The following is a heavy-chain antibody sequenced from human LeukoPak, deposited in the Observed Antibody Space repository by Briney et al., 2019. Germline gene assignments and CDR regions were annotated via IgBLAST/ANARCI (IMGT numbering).Heavy chain of an antibody. CDR1: GGSFSGYY. Sequence: SETLSLTCAVYGGSFSGYYWSWIRQPPGKGLEWIGEINHSGSTNYNPSLKSRVTISVDTSKNQFSLKLSSVTAADTAVYYCARVRPWNYYGSGSYYNPSYFDYWGQGTLVTVSS. V-gene: IGHV4-34*01. D-gene: IGHD3-10*01. CDR3: ARVRPWNYYGSGSYYNPSYFDY. J-gene: IGHJ4*02. CDR2: INHSGST.